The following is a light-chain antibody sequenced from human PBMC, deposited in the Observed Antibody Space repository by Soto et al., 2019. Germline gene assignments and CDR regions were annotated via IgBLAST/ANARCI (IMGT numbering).Light chain of an antibody. CDR2: DAS. CDR3: QQRSHWPPLT. CDR1: QSVSTY. V-gene: IGKV3-11*01. J-gene: IGKJ4*01. Sequence: EIVLTQSPATLSMSPGERATLSCRASQSVSTYLAWYQQKPDQAPRLLIFDASNRASGIPSRFSGSGSGTNFPLTISRLEPEDFAVYFCQQRSHWPPLTFGGGTKVEIK.